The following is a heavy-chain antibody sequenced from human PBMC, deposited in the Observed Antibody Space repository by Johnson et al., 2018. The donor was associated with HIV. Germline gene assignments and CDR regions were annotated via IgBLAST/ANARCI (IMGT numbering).Heavy chain of an antibody. CDR2: IGTAGDT. Sequence: MLLVESGGGLVQPGGSLRLSCAASGFTVSSNYMSWVRQAPGKGLEWVSAIGTAGDTYYPGSVKGRFTISRENAKNSLYLQMNSLRAEDTAVYYCARLTWDQNRGWDAFDIWGQGTMVTVSS. CDR3: ARLTWDQNRGWDAFDI. J-gene: IGHJ3*02. D-gene: IGHD1-26*01. CDR1: GFTVSSNY. V-gene: IGHV3-13*01.